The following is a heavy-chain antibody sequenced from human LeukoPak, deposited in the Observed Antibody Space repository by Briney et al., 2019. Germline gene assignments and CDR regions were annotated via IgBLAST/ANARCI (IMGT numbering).Heavy chain of an antibody. D-gene: IGHD6-19*01. CDR2: IYHSGST. V-gene: IGHV4-34*01. J-gene: IGHJ4*02. CDR3: ASGDYSSGWFVEY. Sequence: SETLSLTCAVYGGSFSGYYWSWIRQPPGKGLEWIGEIYHSGSTNFNPSLKSRVTISMDTSKNQFSLNLKSGTAADTAVYYCASGDYSSGWFVEYWGQGTLVTVSS. CDR1: GGSFSGYY.